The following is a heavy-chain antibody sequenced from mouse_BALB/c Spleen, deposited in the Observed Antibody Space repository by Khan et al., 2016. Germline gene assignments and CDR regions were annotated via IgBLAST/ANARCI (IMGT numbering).Heavy chain of an antibody. V-gene: IGHV7-3*02. CDR3: ARDFYYDYDYYAMDY. CDR1: GFTFTDYY. Sequence: EVELVESGGGLVQPGGSLRLSCATAGFTFTDYYMSWVRQPPGKALEWLGFIRNKANGYTTEYSASVKGRFTISRDNSQSILYLQMNTLRAEDSATYYCARDFYYDYDYYAMDYWGQGTSVTVSS. D-gene: IGHD2-4*01. CDR2: IRNKANGYTT. J-gene: IGHJ4*01.